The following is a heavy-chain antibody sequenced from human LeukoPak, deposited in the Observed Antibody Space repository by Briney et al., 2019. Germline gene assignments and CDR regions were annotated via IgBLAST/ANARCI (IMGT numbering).Heavy chain of an antibody. J-gene: IGHJ4*02. Sequence: SEILSLTCTVSGGSINSYYWSWIRQPPGKGLEWIGYIYYSGSTNYSPSLKGRVTISVDTSKNQFSLKLSSVTAADTAVYYCARGLAAAGTSYFDYWGQGTLVTVSS. CDR2: IYYSGST. V-gene: IGHV4-59*01. CDR3: ARGLAAAGTSYFDY. CDR1: GGSINSYY. D-gene: IGHD6-13*01.